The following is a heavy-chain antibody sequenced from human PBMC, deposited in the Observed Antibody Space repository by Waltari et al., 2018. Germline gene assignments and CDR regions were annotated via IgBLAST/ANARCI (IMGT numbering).Heavy chain of an antibody. V-gene: IGHV2-26*01. J-gene: IGHJ4*02. D-gene: IGHD4-17*01. CDR1: GFSLSNARMG. CDR2: IFSNDEK. CDR3: ARDLREPTVTTNLRLMYYFDY. Sequence: QVTLKESGPVLVKPTETLTLTCTVSGFSLSNARMGVSWIRQPPGKALEWLAHIFSNDEKSYSTSLKSRLTISKDTSKSQVVLTMTNMDPVDTATYYCARDLREPTVTTNLRLMYYFDYWGQGTLVTVSS.